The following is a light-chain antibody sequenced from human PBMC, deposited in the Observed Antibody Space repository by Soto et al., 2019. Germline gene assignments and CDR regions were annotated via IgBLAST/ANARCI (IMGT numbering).Light chain of an antibody. J-gene: IGKJ1*01. V-gene: IGKV3-15*01. Sequence: EIVMTQSPATLSVSPGERATLSCRASQSVSSNLAWYQQKPGQAPRILIYGASTWATGIPARFSGSGSGTEFTLTISSLQYEDFAVYYCQQYNNWPPWTFGQGTKVEIK. CDR2: GAS. CDR3: QQYNNWPPWT. CDR1: QSVSSN.